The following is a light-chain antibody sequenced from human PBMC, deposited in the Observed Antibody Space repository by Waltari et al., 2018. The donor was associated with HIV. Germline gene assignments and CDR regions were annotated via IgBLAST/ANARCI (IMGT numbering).Light chain of an antibody. V-gene: IGKV3-15*01. J-gene: IGKJ2*02. Sequence: EIVMTHSPATFLVSPGERATLPCRASHSVSSNLACYPQKPAQAPRLLIYGASTRATHTPARFSGSGCGTQFTLPISSLESEDFAVYYCQEYNNWPPSGRTFGQGTKLEIK. CDR1: HSVSSN. CDR3: QEYNNWPPSGRT. CDR2: GAS.